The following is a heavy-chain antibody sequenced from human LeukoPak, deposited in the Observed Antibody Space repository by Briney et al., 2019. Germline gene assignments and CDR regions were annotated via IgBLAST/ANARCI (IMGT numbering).Heavy chain of an antibody. CDR1: GFTFSDYY. CDR3: ARDQRWLQLSYYYGMDV. Sequence: GGSLRLSCAASGFTFSDYYMSWIRQAPGKGLEWVSYISSSGSTIYYADSVKGRFTISRDNAKNSLYLQMNSLRAADTAVYYRARDQRWLQLSYYYGMDVWGQGTTVTVSS. CDR2: ISSSGSTI. J-gene: IGHJ6*02. V-gene: IGHV3-11*01. D-gene: IGHD5-24*01.